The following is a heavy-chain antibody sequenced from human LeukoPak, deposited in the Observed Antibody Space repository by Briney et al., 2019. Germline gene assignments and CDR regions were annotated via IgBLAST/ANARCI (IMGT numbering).Heavy chain of an antibody. Sequence: ASVKVSCKASGYTFTGYYMHWVRQAPGQGLEWMGWINPNSGGTNYAQKFQGWVTMTRDTSISTAYMELSRLRSDDTAVYYCARDVLRLTLTAFDIWGQGTMVTVPS. D-gene: IGHD3-3*01. CDR3: ARDVLRLTLTAFDI. CDR1: GYTFTGYY. V-gene: IGHV1-2*04. J-gene: IGHJ3*02. CDR2: INPNSGGT.